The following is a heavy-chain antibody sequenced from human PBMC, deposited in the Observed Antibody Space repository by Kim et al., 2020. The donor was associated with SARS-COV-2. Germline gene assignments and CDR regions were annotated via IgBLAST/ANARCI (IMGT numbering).Heavy chain of an antibody. CDR3: ARAAITMIVVVNAFDI. Sequence: SETLSLTCTVSGGSISSGGYYWSWFRQHPGKGLEWIGYIYYSGSTYYNPSLKSRVTISVDTSKNQFSLKLSSVTAADTAVYYCARAAITMIVVVNAFDIWGQGTMVTVSS. CDR2: IYYSGST. CDR1: GGSISSGGYY. V-gene: IGHV4-31*03. D-gene: IGHD3-22*01. J-gene: IGHJ3*02.